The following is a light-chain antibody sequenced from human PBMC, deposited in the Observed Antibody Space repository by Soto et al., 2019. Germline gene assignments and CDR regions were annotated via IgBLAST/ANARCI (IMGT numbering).Light chain of an antibody. CDR3: VAWDDTLKGYV. V-gene: IGLV1-36*01. CDR1: SSNIENNA. CDR2: YDD. J-gene: IGLJ1*01. Sequence: QSVLTQPPSVSGAPRQRVTISCSGSSSNIENNAVNWYQQLPGKSPKLLIYYDDMLPSGVSDRFSGSKSGTSASLAISGLQSEDEADYYCVAWDDTLKGYVFGTGTKVTVL.